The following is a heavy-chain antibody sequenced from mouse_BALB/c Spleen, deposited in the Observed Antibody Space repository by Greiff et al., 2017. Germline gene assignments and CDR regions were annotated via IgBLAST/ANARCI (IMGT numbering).Heavy chain of an antibody. Sequence: VQLKESGPDLVKPSQSLSLTCTVTGYSITSCYSWHWIRQFPGNKLEWMGYIHYSGSTNYNPSLKSRISITRDTSKNQFFLQLNSVTTEDTATYYCARSLMINYAMDYWGQGTSVTVSS. CDR3: ARSLMINYAMDY. D-gene: IGHD2-4*01. CDR1: GYSITSCYS. V-gene: IGHV3-1*02. CDR2: IHYSGST. J-gene: IGHJ4*01.